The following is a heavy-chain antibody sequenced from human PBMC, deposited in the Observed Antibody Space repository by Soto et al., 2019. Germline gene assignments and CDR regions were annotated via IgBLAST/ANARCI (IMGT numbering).Heavy chain of an antibody. J-gene: IGHJ3*02. CDR3: AVDTAMVMGAFDS. Sequence: QLQLQESGSGLVKPSQTLSLTCAVSGGSISSGGSSWSWIRQPPGKSLEWIGYIYHSGSTYYNPSLKSRVTISVDRSKNQFSLKLSSVTAADTAVYYCAVDTAMVMGAFDSWGQGTMVTVSS. V-gene: IGHV4-30-2*01. CDR2: IYHSGST. D-gene: IGHD5-18*01. CDR1: GGSISSGGSS.